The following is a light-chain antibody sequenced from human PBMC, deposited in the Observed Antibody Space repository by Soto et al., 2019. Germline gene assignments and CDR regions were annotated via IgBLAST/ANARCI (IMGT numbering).Light chain of an antibody. CDR3: QQSYNIPYT. J-gene: IGKJ2*01. CDR1: QSITSY. Sequence: DIQMTQSPSSLSASVGDRVTITCRASQSITSYINWYQHKPGKAPKLLIYAASNLQSGVPSRFSASGLGTDFTLTISGLQAEDFAVYYCQQSYNIPYTFGKGTKVDIK. CDR2: AAS. V-gene: IGKV1-39*01.